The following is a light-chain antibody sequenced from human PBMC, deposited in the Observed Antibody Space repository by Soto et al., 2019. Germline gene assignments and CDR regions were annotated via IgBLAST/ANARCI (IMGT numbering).Light chain of an antibody. CDR3: QQYGSSPTWT. Sequence: ESVLTQAPGTLSLSPGERPTLSCRASQSVSSSYLAWYQQKPGQAPXLXXYGASSRATGIPDRFSSSGSGTDFTLTISRLETEDFAVYDCQQYGSSPTWTFGQGTKVDIK. CDR1: QSVSSSY. V-gene: IGKV3-20*01. J-gene: IGKJ1*01. CDR2: GAS.